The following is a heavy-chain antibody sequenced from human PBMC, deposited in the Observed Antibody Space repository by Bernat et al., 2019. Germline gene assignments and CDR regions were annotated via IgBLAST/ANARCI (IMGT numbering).Heavy chain of an antibody. CDR1: GGSFSGYY. J-gene: IGHJ4*02. CDR3: ARGVGSSWYSP. CDR2: INHSGST. Sequence: QVQLQQWGAGLLKPSETLSLTCAVYGGSFSGYYWSWIRQPPGKGLEWIGEINHSGSTNYNPSLKSRVTISVDTSKNQFSLKLSSVTAADTAVYYCARGVGSSWYSPWGQGTLATVSS. V-gene: IGHV4-34*01. D-gene: IGHD6-13*01.